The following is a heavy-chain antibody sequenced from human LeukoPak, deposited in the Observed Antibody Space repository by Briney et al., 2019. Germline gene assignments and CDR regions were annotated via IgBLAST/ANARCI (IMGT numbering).Heavy chain of an antibody. CDR1: GFTFSNYS. J-gene: IGHJ5*02. CDR3: ARDLTPCSSTSCYGWFDP. D-gene: IGHD2-2*01. CDR2: ISSSSSYI. Sequence: GGSLTLSCAASGFTFSNYSMNRVRQAPGKGLEWVSSISSSSSYIYYADSVKGRFTISRDNANNSLYLQMNSLRAEDTAVYYCARDLTPCSSTSCYGWFDPWGQGTLVTASS. V-gene: IGHV3-21*01.